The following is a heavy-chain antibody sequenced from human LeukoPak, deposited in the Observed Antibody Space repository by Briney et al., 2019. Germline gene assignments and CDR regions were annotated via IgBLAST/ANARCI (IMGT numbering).Heavy chain of an antibody. Sequence: ASVKVSCKASGYVFTDYYIHWVRQAPGKGLEWMGGFDPEDGETIYAQKFQGRVTMTENTSTDTAYMELSSLRSEDTAVYYCATDGYGSGSYYKRNAFDIWGQGTMVTVSS. V-gene: IGHV1-24*01. CDR2: FDPEDGET. CDR3: ATDGYGSGSYYKRNAFDI. J-gene: IGHJ3*02. CDR1: GYVFTDYY. D-gene: IGHD3-10*01.